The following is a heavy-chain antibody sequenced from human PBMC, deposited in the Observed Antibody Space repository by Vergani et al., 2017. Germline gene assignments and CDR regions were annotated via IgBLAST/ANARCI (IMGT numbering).Heavy chain of an antibody. D-gene: IGHD5-12*01. CDR3: TKGSRGYTGYFFDY. J-gene: IGHJ4*02. CDR2: ISDNGGTT. Sequence: EVDLVESGGGLAQPGGSLRLSCEASGITFWKFGMHWVRQGPGKGLEWVSIISDNGGTTYYADSVKGRFIISRDNSKNTLHLQMNSLRADDTAVYYCTKGSRGYTGYFFDYWGQGTLATVSS. CDR1: GITFWKFG. V-gene: IGHV3-23*04.